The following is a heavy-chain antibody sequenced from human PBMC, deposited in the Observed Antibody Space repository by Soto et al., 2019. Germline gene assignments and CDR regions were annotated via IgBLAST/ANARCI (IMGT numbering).Heavy chain of an antibody. D-gene: IGHD3-10*01. V-gene: IGHV4-4*07. CDR2: IYTTGST. J-gene: IGHJ4*02. CDR1: GGSIRSYY. CDR3: ARGSEYYGSGSYYGLDY. Sequence: SETLSLTCNVSGGSIRSYYWSWIRQPAGKPLEWIGRIYTTGSTYYNPSLKSRVTISVDRSKNQFSLKLSSVTAADTAVYYCARGSEYYGSGSYYGLDYWGQGTLGTVSS.